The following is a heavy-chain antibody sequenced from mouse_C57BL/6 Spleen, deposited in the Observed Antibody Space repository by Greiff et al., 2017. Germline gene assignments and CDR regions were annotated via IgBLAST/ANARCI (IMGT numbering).Heavy chain of an antibody. J-gene: IGHJ3*01. D-gene: IGHD2-4*01. CDR3: AASYYDYDGFAY. Sequence: VMLVESGPGLVAPSQSLSITCTVSGFSLTSYGVPWVRQPPGKGLEWLVVIWSDGSTTYNSALKSRLSISKDNSKSQVFLKMNSLQTDDTAMYYCAASYYDYDGFAYWGQGTLVTVSA. CDR1: GFSLTSYG. V-gene: IGHV2-6*03. CDR2: IWSDGST.